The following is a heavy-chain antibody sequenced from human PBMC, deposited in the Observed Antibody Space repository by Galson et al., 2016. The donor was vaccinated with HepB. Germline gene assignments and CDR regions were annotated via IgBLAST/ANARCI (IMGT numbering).Heavy chain of an antibody. Sequence: SLRLSCAASGLTFSRCDMHWVRQATGKGLEWVSAIGTAGDTYYPGSVRGRFTISRENSKNSLYLQMNSPTAGDTAVYYCARGKFDCSGRTCHYYGMDVWGQGTAVTVYS. D-gene: IGHD2-15*01. V-gene: IGHV3-13*01. CDR2: IGTAGDT. CDR1: GLTFSRCD. CDR3: ARGKFDCSGRTCHYYGMDV. J-gene: IGHJ6*02.